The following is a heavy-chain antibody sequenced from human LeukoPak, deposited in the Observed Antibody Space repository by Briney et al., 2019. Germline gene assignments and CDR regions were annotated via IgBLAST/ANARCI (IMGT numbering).Heavy chain of an antibody. CDR3: ARAPIAAARRYYFNC. Sequence: GGSPRPSRAASGFTFSTYAMHWVRPAPGKGLEWVEAISYDGRTKYYADSVKGRFTISRDNSENTLYLQMNSLRAEDTAVYYCARAPIAAARRYYFNCWGQGTLVTLSS. J-gene: IGHJ4*02. V-gene: IGHV3-30-3*01. CDR1: GFTFSTYA. D-gene: IGHD6-13*01. CDR2: ISYDGRTK.